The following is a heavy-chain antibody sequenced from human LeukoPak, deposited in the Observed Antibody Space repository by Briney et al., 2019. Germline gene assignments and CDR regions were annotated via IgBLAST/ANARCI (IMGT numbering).Heavy chain of an antibody. CDR1: GYTFTSYG. CDR2: ISAYNGNT. V-gene: IGHV1-18*04. D-gene: IGHD6-13*01. Sequence: ASVKVSCKASGYTFTSYGISWVRQAPGQGLEWMGWISAYNGNTNYAQKLQGRVTMTTDTSTSTACMELRSLRSDDTAVYYCARTDSSSWYVGFVDYWGQGTLVTVSS. CDR3: ARTDSSSWYVGFVDY. J-gene: IGHJ4*02.